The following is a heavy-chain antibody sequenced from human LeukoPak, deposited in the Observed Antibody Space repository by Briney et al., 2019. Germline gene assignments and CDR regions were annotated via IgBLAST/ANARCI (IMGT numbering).Heavy chain of an antibody. CDR3: ARDNSLGERGVIIGY. J-gene: IGHJ4*02. CDR1: GFTVSTNY. V-gene: IGHV3-66*01. Sequence: PGGSLRLSCAASGFTVSTNYMSWVRQAPGKGLEWVSVIYSGGATHYADSVKGRFTISRDNSKNTLYLQMNSLRAEDTAVYYCARDNSLGERGVIIGYWGQGTLVTVSS. CDR2: IYSGGAT. D-gene: IGHD3-10*01.